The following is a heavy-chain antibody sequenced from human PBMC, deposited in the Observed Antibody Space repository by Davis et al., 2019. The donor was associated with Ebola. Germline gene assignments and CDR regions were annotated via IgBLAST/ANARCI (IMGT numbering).Heavy chain of an antibody. CDR3: ARDRDSSGYSSSIDN. CDR2: INTNTGNP. J-gene: IGHJ4*02. CDR1: GYTFVGHG. V-gene: IGHV7-4-1*02. D-gene: IGHD3-22*01. Sequence: SVNVSCKASGYTFVGHGINLVRQAPGQGLEWMGWINTNTGNPTYAQGFPGRFVFSLDTSVSTAYLQISSLKAEDTAVYYCARDRDSSGYSSSIDNWGQGTLVTVSS.